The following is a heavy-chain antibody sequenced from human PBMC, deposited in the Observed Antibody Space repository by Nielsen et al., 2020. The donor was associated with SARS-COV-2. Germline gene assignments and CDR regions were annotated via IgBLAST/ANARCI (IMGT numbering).Heavy chain of an antibody. CDR2: IYYSGST. CDR1: GGSISSSSYY. CDR3: ARHSMTTVTKYYFDY. Sequence: SETLSLTCTVSGGSISSSSYYWGWIRQPPGKGLEWIGYIYYSGSTNYNPSLKSRVTISVDTSKNQFSLKLSSVTAADTAVYYCARHSMTTVTKYYFDYWGQGTLVTVSS. J-gene: IGHJ4*02. D-gene: IGHD4-17*01. V-gene: IGHV4-61*05.